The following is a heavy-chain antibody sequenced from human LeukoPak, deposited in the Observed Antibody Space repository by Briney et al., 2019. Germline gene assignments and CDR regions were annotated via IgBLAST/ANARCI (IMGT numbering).Heavy chain of an antibody. J-gene: IGHJ4*02. D-gene: IGHD6-13*01. CDR1: GGSSSGYY. CDR3: ARGLGYSSSWYLSY. CDR2: INHSGST. Sequence: SETLSLTCAVYGGSSSGYYWSWIRQPPGKGLEWIGEINHSGSTNYNPSLKSRVTISVDTSKNQFSLKLSSVTAADTAVYYCARGLGYSSSWYLSYWGQGTLVTVSS. V-gene: IGHV4-34*01.